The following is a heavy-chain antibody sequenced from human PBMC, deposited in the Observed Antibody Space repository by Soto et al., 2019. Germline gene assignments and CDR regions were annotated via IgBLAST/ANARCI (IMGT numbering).Heavy chain of an antibody. CDR3: ARSPESSSWYVGRFDY. Sequence: QVQLVQSGAEVKKPGSSVKVSCKASGGTFSSYTISWVRQAPGQGLEWMGRIIPILGIANYAQKFQGRVTIPAEKATSTAYMELSSLRSEDTAVYYWARSPESSSWYVGRFDYWGQGTLVTVSS. CDR2: IIPILGIA. V-gene: IGHV1-69*02. D-gene: IGHD6-13*01. CDR1: GGTFSSYT. J-gene: IGHJ4*02.